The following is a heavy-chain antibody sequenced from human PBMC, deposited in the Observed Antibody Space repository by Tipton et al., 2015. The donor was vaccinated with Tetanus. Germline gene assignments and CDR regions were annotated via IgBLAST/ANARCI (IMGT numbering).Heavy chain of an antibody. D-gene: IGHD3-22*01. Sequence: GLVKPSETLSLTCTVSGASISNSSSYWGWIRQSPGKGLEWIGNIYFSGSTYYNPSLKSRVTISVDTSKNQFSLRLNSVTAADTAVYYCAKLFRVRARGITMVVVVPPGYFDYWGQGTLVTVSS. J-gene: IGHJ4*02. CDR2: IYFSGST. CDR3: AKLFRVRARGITMVVVVPPGYFDY. V-gene: IGHV4-39*01. CDR1: GASISNSSSY.